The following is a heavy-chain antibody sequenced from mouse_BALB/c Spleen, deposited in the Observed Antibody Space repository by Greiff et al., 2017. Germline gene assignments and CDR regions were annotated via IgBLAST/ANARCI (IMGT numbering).Heavy chain of an antibody. CDR1: GFTFSDYY. CDR2: ISDGGSYT. CDR3: ARDERFAY. J-gene: IGHJ3*01. Sequence: EVKLVESGGGLVKPGGSLKLSCAASGFTFSDYYMYWVRQTPEKRLEWVATISDGGSYTYYPDSVKGRFTISRDNAKNNLYLQMSSLTSEHTAMYYCARDERFAYWGQGTLVTVSA. V-gene: IGHV5-4*02.